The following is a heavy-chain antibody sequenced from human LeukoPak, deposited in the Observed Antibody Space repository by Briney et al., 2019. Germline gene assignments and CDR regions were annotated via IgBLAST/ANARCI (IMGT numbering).Heavy chain of an antibody. CDR1: GYTFTGYY. CDR2: INPNSGGT. D-gene: IGHD2-2*02. J-gene: IGHJ4*02. V-gene: IGHV1-2*02. Sequence: ASVKVSCKASGYTFTGYYMHWVRQAPGQGLEWMGWINPNSGGTNYAQKFQGRVTMTRDTSISTAYMELSRLRSDDTAVYYCARGPDFGQLGTIDIVVAPAAISFICDYWGQGTLVTVSS. CDR3: ARGPDFGQLGTIDIVVAPAAISFICDY.